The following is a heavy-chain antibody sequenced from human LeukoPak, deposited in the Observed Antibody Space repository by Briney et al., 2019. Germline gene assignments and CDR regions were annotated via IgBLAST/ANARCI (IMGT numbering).Heavy chain of an antibody. J-gene: IGHJ4*02. D-gene: IGHD6-19*01. CDR3: ARDPSGWYYFDY. CDR1: GGSISSYN. V-gene: IGHV4-59*01. CDR2: IYFSGST. Sequence: SETLSLNCTVCGGSISSYNWSWIRQPPGKGLECIAYIYFSGSTNYNPSLKSRVTISVDTSKNQFSLKLSSVTAADTAVYYCARDPSGWYYFDYWGQGTLVTVSS.